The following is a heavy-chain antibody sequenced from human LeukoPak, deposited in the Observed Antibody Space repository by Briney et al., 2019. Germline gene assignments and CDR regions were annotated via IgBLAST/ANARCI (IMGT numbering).Heavy chain of an antibody. CDR2: IYYSGST. CDR1: GGSISSGDYY. D-gene: IGHD2-2*01. Sequence: SQTLSLTCTVSGGSISSGDYYWSWLRQPPGKGLEWIGYIYYSGSTYYNPSLKSRVTISVDTSKNQFSLKLSSVTAADTAVYYCARGCEEVVPAAMNWFDPWGQGTLVTVSS. CDR3: ARGCEEVVPAAMNWFDP. J-gene: IGHJ5*02. V-gene: IGHV4-30-4*01.